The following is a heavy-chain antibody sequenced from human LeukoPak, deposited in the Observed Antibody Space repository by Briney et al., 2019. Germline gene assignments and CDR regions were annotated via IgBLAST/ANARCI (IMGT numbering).Heavy chain of an antibody. V-gene: IGHV4-30-4*08. CDR2: IYYSGST. CDR1: GCSISSGDYY. J-gene: IGHJ4*02. CDR3: ARVPAAQNGPFDY. D-gene: IGHD2-2*01. Sequence: QVQLQESGPGLVKPSQTLSLPCTVSGCSISSGDYYWSWIRQPPGTGLDWIGYIYYSGSTYYNPSLKSRVTISVDTSKNQFSLKLSSVTAADTAVYYCARVPAAQNGPFDYWGQGTLVTVSS.